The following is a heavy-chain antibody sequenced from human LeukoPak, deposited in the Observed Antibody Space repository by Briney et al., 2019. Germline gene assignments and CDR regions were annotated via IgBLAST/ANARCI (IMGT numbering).Heavy chain of an antibody. CDR2: VYYSGST. CDR3: AREMATIHFDY. J-gene: IGHJ4*02. D-gene: IGHD5-24*01. V-gene: IGHV4-39*02. Sequence: SETLSLTCTVSGGSVSSHRYYWGRLRQPPGKGLEWIGSVYYSGSTYYNPSLKSRVTISVDTSKNQFSLKLISLTAADTAVYYCAREMATIHFDYWGQGTLVTVSS. CDR1: GGSVSSHRYY.